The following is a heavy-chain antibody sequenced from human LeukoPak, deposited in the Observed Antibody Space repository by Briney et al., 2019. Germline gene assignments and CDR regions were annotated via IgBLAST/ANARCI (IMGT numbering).Heavy chain of an antibody. J-gene: IGHJ4*02. CDR2: IYYSGST. Sequence: KPSETLSLTCAVSGGSIGSYYWSWIRQSPGKGLEWIGYIYYSGSTNYNPSLKSRVTISVDTSKNQFSLKLSSVTAADTAVYYCARGSISGYDYHYFDYWGQGTLVTVSS. CDR1: GGSIGSYY. D-gene: IGHD5-12*01. V-gene: IGHV4-59*01. CDR3: ARGSISGYDYHYFDY.